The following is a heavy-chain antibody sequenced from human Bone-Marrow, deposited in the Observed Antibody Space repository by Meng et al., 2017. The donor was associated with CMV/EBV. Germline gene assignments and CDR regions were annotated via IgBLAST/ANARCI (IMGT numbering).Heavy chain of an antibody. CDR1: GGSISSYY. Sequence: GSLRLSCTVSGGSISSYYWSWIRQPAGKGLEWIGRIYTSGSTNYNPSLKSRVTMSVDTSKNQFSLKLSSVTAADTAVYYCARARGVGARFLEWFDPWGQGTLVTVSS. J-gene: IGHJ5*02. D-gene: IGHD3-3*01. CDR3: ARARGVGARFLEWFDP. CDR2: IYTSGST. V-gene: IGHV4-4*07.